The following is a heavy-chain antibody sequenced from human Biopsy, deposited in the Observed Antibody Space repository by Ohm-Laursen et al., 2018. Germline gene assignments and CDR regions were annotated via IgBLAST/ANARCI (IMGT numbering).Heavy chain of an antibody. CDR2: LSSRGSNI. CDR3: ARFPDFWSGYYVDS. J-gene: IGHJ4*02. Sequence: SLRLSCAATGFTFSDYYMSWIRQAPGKGLEWISYLSSRGSNIYYADSVKGRFTVSRDNANNSLFPQMNSPRAEDTAVYYCARFPDFWSGYYVDSWGQGTLVTVSS. D-gene: IGHD3-3*01. CDR1: GFTFSDYY. V-gene: IGHV3-11*01.